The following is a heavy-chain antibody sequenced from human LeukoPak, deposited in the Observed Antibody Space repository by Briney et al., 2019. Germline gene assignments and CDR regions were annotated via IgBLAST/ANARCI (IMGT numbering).Heavy chain of an antibody. CDR1: GFTFSSYG. V-gene: IGHV3-30*18. CDR3: ANSMYYHDTSGCYH. D-gene: IGHD3-22*01. J-gene: IGHJ4*02. Sequence: PGGSLRLSCAASGFTFSSYGTHWVRQAPGQGLEWVAAISHDGTNKNYEDSVKGRFTISRDNYMNTLYLQMNSLRAEDTAVYYCANSMYYHDTSGCYHWGQGTLVTVSS. CDR2: ISHDGTNK.